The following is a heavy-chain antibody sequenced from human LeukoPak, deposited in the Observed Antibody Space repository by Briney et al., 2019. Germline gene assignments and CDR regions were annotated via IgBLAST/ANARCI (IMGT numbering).Heavy chain of an antibody. CDR1: GFTFSSYG. CDR2: ISSNSNYI. Sequence: GGSLRLSCAASGFTFSSYGMHWVRQAPGKGLEWVSSISSNSNYIYYADSVKGRFTISRDNAKNSLYLQMNSLRAEDTAVYYCARDPSSGWYLKGWFDPWGQGTLVTVSS. CDR3: ARDPSSGWYLKGWFDP. D-gene: IGHD6-19*01. V-gene: IGHV3-21*01. J-gene: IGHJ5*02.